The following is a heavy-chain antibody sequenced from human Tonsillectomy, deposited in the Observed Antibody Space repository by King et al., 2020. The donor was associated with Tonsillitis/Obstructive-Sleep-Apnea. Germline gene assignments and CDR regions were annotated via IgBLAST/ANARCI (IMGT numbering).Heavy chain of an antibody. V-gene: IGHV1-69*10. CDR2: IIPILGIA. CDR3: AWEPAMTTVVTVYYFDS. D-gene: IGHD4-23*01. Sequence: QLVQSGAEVKKPGSSVKVSCKASGGTFSSYASSWVRQAPGQGLEWMGGIIPILGIANYAQKFQGRVTITADNSTSTAYMELSSLRSEDTAVYYCAWEPAMTTVVTVYYFDSGGQGTLGTDSS. J-gene: IGHJ4*02. CDR1: GGTFSSYA.